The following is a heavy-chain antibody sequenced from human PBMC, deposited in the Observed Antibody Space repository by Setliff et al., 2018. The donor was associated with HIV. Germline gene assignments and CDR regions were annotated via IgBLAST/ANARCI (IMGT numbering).Heavy chain of an antibody. CDR1: GESFSDYH. V-gene: IGHV4-34*01. Sequence: SETLSLTCAVYGESFSDYHWTWIRQPPGKGLEWIGKLIDHSGSTNYNPSLESRVTMSVDTSKNQFSLRLSSVTAADTAVYYCARLVSSSWSYYFDSWGQGTLVTVSS. CDR2: LIDHSGST. D-gene: IGHD6-13*01. CDR3: ARLVSSSWSYYFDS. J-gene: IGHJ4*02.